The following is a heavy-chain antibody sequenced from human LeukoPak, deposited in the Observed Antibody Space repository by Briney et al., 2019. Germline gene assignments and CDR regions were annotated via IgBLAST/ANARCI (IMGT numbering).Heavy chain of an antibody. CDR3: ARDSSGLPFDY. CDR2: ISYDGSNK. J-gene: IGHJ4*02. V-gene: IGHV3-30*03. D-gene: IGHD3-22*01. CDR1: GFTFSSYG. Sequence: PGGSQRLSCAASGFTFSSYGMHWVCQAPGKGLEWVAVISYDGSNKYYADSVKGRFTISRDNSKNTLYLQMNSLRAEDTAVYYCARDSSGLPFDYWGQGTLVTVSS.